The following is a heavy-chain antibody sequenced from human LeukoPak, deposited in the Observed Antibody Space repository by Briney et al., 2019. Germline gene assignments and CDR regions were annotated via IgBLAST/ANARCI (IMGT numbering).Heavy chain of an antibody. D-gene: IGHD3-3*01. CDR3: ATEITIFGVVPIHYFDY. V-gene: IGHV1-24*01. CDR2: FDPEDGET. J-gene: IGHJ4*02. Sequence: ASVKVSCKVSGYTLTELSMHWVRQAPGKGLEWMGGFDPEDGETIYAQKFQGRVTMTEDTSTDTAYMELSSLRSENTAVYYCATEITIFGVVPIHYFDYWGQGTLVTVSS. CDR1: GYTLTELS.